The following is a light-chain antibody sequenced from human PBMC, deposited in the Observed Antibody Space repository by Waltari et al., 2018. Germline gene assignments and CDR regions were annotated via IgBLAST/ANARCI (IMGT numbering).Light chain of an antibody. Sequence: DLQMTHSPPSVSASVGNRATITCRASQSISGQLSWYQHKPGKGPNLLIYAASSLQKGVPSRFSGTRSGTDFSLTISSLQPEDFATYYCQQSYTLPYTFGQGTKLEI. J-gene: IGKJ2*01. CDR3: QQSYTLPYT. CDR2: AAS. CDR1: QSISGQ. V-gene: IGKV1-39*01.